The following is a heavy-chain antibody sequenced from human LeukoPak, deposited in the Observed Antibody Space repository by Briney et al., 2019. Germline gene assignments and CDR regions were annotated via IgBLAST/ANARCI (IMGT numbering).Heavy chain of an antibody. Sequence: GGSLRLSCAASGFTFDDYTMHWVRQAPGKGLEWVSLISWDGGSTYYADSVKGRFTISRDNAKNSLYLQMNSLRAEDTAVYYCAKDPVKQWLVAPDYWGQGTLVTVSS. D-gene: IGHD6-19*01. V-gene: IGHV3-43*01. CDR1: GFTFDDYT. CDR3: AKDPVKQWLVAPDY. J-gene: IGHJ4*02. CDR2: ISWDGGST.